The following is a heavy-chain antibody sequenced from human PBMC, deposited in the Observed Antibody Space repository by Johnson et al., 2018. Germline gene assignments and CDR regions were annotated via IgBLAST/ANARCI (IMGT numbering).Heavy chain of an antibody. J-gene: IGHJ1*01. CDR3: AKDMTTGTTAYFQH. D-gene: IGHD4-17*01. CDR1: GFTFSSYG. CDR2: ISYDGSNK. Sequence: QVQLVESGGGVVQPGRSLRLSCAASGFTFSSYGMHWVRQAPGKGLEWVAVISYDGSNKYYAASVKGRFTISRDNSKNTLYLQMNSLRAEDTAVYYCAKDMTTGTTAYFQHWGQGTLVTVSS. V-gene: IGHV3-30*18.